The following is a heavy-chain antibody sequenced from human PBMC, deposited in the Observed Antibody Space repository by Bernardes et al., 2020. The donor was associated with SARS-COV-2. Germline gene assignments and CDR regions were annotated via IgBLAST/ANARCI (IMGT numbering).Heavy chain of an antibody. CDR2: ISSSSSTI. CDR3: ARDSRLINWNQGVFDY. D-gene: IGHD1-1*01. J-gene: IGHJ4*02. V-gene: IGHV3-48*04. Sequence: GGSLRLSCAASGFTFSSYSMNWVRQAPGKGLEWVSYISSSSSTIYYADSVKGRFTISRDNAKNSLYLQMNSLRAEDTAVYYCARDSRLINWNQGVFDYWGQGTLVTVSS. CDR1: GFTFSSYS.